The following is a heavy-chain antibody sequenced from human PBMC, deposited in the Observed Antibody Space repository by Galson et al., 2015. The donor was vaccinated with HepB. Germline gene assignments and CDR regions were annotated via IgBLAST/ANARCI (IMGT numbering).Heavy chain of an antibody. CDR3: ARDLVSDVPDHLDY. J-gene: IGHJ4*02. CDR2: ISGGGGIT. CDR1: GFRFSSFD. Sequence: SLRLSCAASGFRFSSFDMHWVRQTPGKGLEWVAVISGGGGITIYAESVKGRFTISRDNPKNTLYLQMDSLGSDDTAVYFCARDLVSDVPDHLDYRGQGTLVTVSS. V-gene: IGHV3-30-3*01. D-gene: IGHD1-14*01.